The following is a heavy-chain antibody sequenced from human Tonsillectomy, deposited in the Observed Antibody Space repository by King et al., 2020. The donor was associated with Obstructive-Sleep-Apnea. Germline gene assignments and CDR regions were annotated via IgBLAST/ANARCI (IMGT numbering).Heavy chain of an antibody. CDR3: ARAYCGGDCYPNAFDI. D-gene: IGHD2-21*02. V-gene: IGHV3-30*04. CDR1: GFTCSSYA. CDR2: IAYNGSNK. J-gene: IGHJ3*02. Sequence: VQLVESGGGVVQPGRSLRLSCAASGFTCSSYAMHWVRQAPGKGLEWVAVIAYNGSNKYYADSVKGRFTISRDNSKNTLYLQMNSLRAGDTAVYYCARAYCGGDCYPNAFDIWGQGTMVTVSS.